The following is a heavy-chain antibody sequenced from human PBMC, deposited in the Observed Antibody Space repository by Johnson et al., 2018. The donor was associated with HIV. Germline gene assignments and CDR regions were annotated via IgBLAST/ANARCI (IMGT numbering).Heavy chain of an antibody. CDR2: IYSGGST. CDR3: AKVRYYDRDAFDI. CDR1: GFTVSSNY. V-gene: IGHV3-66*01. D-gene: IGHD3-22*01. Sequence: VQLVESGGGLVQPGGSLRLSCAASGFTVSSNYMSWVRQAPGKGLEWVSVIYSGGSTYYADSVKGRFTISRDNSKNTLYLQMNSLRAEDTAVYYCAKVRYYDRDAFDIWGPGTVVTVSP. J-gene: IGHJ3*02.